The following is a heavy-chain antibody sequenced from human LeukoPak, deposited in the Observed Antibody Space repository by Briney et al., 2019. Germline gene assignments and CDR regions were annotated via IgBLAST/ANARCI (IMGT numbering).Heavy chain of an antibody. D-gene: IGHD6-19*01. CDR3: ARDLGYSSGPNY. CDR1: GFTFSSYA. J-gene: IGHJ4*02. Sequence: GGSLRLSCAASGFTFSSYAMSWVRQAPGKGLEWVSAISGSGGSTYYADSVKGRFTISRDNAKNTLYLQMNSLRAEDTAVYYCARDLGYSSGPNYWGQGTRVTVSS. CDR2: ISGSGGST. V-gene: IGHV3-23*01.